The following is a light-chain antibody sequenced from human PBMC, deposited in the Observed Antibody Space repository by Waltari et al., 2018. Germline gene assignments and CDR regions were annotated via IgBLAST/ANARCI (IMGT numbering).Light chain of an antibody. CDR3: HQTYVTPYT. Sequence: IHLTQSPSYLSASVGDRVTITCRASQTIPRHLNWYQQRPGDGPKLLIYAASNLQTGVPSRFSGSGSWTDFTLTITDLQLDDFATYFCHQTYVTPYTFGQGTKLQIK. CDR1: QTIPRH. V-gene: IGKV1-39*01. J-gene: IGKJ2*01. CDR2: AAS.